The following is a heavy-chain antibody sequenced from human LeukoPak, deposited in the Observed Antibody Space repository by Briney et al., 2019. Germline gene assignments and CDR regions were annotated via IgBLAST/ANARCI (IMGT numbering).Heavy chain of an antibody. Sequence: KPGASVKVSCKASGYTFTSYAMHWVRQAPGQRLEWMGCINAGNGDTKYSQKFQGRVTITRDTSASTAYMELSSLRSEDTAVYYCARTRAVRYSGYEWRHPFDYWGQGTLVTVSS. CDR1: GYTFTSYA. V-gene: IGHV1-3*01. J-gene: IGHJ4*02. D-gene: IGHD5-12*01. CDR2: INAGNGDT. CDR3: ARTRAVRYSGYEWRHPFDY.